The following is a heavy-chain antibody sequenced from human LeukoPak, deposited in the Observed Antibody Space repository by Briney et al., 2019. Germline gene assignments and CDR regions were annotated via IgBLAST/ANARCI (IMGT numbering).Heavy chain of an antibody. Sequence: SQSLSLTCAISGDSVSSNSAAWNWIRHSPTGGLEWLASTYYRSKWYNDYAVSVKSRITINPDTSKNQFSLQLSSVTPEDTAVYYCARDIAVAGAPFDPWGQGTLVTVSS. CDR3: ARDIAVAGAPFDP. D-gene: IGHD6-13*01. V-gene: IGHV6-1*01. CDR2: TYYRSKWYN. CDR1: GDSVSSNSAA. J-gene: IGHJ5*02.